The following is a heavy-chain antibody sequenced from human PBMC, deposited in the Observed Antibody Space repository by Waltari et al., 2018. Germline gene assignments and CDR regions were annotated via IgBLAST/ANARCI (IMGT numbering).Heavy chain of an antibody. V-gene: IGHV4-34*02. J-gene: IGHJ5*02. CDR1: GGSFSGYY. D-gene: IGHD4-17*01. Sequence: QVQVQQWGAGLVKPSETLSLTCAVYGGSFSGYYWSCLRQPPGKALEWIGEIDHSGVTNYTPSLPSRATISVDPSRNQLSLKLTSVTAADTAIYYCALSRYGLASPKFDPWGQGTLVTVSS. CDR3: ALSRYGLASPKFDP. CDR2: IDHSGVT.